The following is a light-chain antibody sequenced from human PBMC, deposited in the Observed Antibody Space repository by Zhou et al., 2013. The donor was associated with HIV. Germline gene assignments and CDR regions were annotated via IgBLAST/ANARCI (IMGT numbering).Light chain of an antibody. CDR1: ENIDTY. CDR2: TAS. Sequence: DIQLTQSPSSLSASVGDTVTITCRASENIDTYLHWYQQMPGEAPKLLIYTASTLQSGVPSRFSGSGSGTRFTLSINGLQREDFATYYCQQGYSLPFTFGGGTTVEMK. V-gene: IGKV1-39*01. CDR3: QQGYSLPFT. J-gene: IGKJ4*01.